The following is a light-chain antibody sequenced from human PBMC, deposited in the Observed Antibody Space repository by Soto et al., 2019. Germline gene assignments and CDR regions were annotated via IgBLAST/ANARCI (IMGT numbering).Light chain of an antibody. CDR2: DST. CDR1: SSNIGAGYH. J-gene: IGLJ2*01. Sequence: QSALTQPPSVSGAPGQRVIISCTGSSSNIGAGYHVHWYQQLPGPAPKLLIYDSTARPSGVPDRFSGSKSVTSASLAITGLQAEDEADYYCQSYDSSLGVVFGGGTKLTVL. CDR3: QSYDSSLGVV. V-gene: IGLV1-40*01.